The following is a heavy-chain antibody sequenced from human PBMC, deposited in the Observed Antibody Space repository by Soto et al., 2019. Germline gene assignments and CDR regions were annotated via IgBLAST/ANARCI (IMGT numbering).Heavy chain of an antibody. D-gene: IGHD3-3*01. CDR2: IIPIFGTA. J-gene: IGHJ1*01. V-gene: IGHV1-69*13. CDR3: ARSVTIFGVVTSPFQH. CDR1: GGTFSSYA. Sequence: SVKVSCKASGGTFSSYAISWVRQAPGQGLEWMGGIIPIFGTANYAQKFQGRVTITADESTSTAYMELSSLRSEDTAVYYCARSVTIFGVVTSPFQHWGQGTLVTSPQ.